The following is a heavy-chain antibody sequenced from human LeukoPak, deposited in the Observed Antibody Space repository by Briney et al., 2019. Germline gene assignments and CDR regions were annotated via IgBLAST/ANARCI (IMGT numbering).Heavy chain of an antibody. D-gene: IGHD3-9*01. CDR3: ARARYDILTGYYNGYYFDY. Sequence: ASVKVPCKASGGTFSSYAISWVRQAPGQGLEWMGGIIPILGTANYAQKFQGRVTITADKSTSTAYMELSSLRSEDTAVYYCARARYDILTGYYNGYYFDYWGQGTLVTVSS. CDR1: GGTFSSYA. CDR2: IIPILGTA. V-gene: IGHV1-69*10. J-gene: IGHJ4*02.